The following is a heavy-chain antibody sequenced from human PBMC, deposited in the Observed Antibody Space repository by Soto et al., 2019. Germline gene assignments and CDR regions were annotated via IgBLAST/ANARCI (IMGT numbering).Heavy chain of an antibody. CDR1: GYTFTGYY. D-gene: IGHD6-19*01. V-gene: IGHV1-2*04. CDR2: INPNSGGT. Sequence: GASVKVSCKASGYTFTGYYMHWVRQAPGQGLEWMGWINPNSGGTNYAQKFQGWVTMTRDTSISTAYMELSRLRSDDTAVYYCARDPGYSSGWPMSYYFDYWGQGTLVTVS. J-gene: IGHJ4*02. CDR3: ARDPGYSSGWPMSYYFDY.